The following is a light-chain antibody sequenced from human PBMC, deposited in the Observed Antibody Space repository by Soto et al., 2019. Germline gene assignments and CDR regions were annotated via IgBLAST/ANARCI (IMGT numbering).Light chain of an antibody. Sequence: EIVMTQSPATLSVSPGERATLSCRASQNVHSNLAWYQQKPGQAPRLLIYGASTRATAIPARFSGSGSWTEFTLTISSLQSEDFAVYYCQQYNNWPLAFGGGTRVEIK. CDR1: QNVHSN. CDR3: QQYNNWPLA. J-gene: IGKJ4*01. CDR2: GAS. V-gene: IGKV3-15*01.